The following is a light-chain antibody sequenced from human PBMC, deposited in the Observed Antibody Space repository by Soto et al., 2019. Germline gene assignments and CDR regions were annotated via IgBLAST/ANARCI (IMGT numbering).Light chain of an antibody. CDR1: QSIGTY. CDR2: GAS. J-gene: IGKJ5*01. V-gene: IGKV1-39*01. Sequence: DIQMTQSPSSLSAFVGDRVTITCRASQSIGTYLNWYHHKPWKAPKLLIYGASSLQSGVPSRFSGSGSGTDFTLTITSLQPEDFATYYCQQSYSAPITFVQGTRLEIK. CDR3: QQSYSAPIT.